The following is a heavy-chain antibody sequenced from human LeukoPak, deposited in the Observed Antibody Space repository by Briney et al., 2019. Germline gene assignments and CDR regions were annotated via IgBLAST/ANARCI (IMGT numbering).Heavy chain of an antibody. D-gene: IGHD4-17*01. CDR3: ARGQPDYGANY. CDR2: INSDGSST. V-gene: IGHV3-74*01. CDR1: GFTFSSYW. Sequence: GGSLRLSCAASGFTFSSYWMHWVRQAPGKGLVWVSRINSDGSSTSYADSVKGRFTISRDNAKNTLYLQMNSLRAEDTAVYYCARGQPDYGANYWGQGTLVTVSS. J-gene: IGHJ4*02.